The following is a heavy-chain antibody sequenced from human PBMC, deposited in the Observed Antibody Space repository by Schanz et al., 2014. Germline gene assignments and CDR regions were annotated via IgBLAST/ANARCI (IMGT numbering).Heavy chain of an antibody. CDR1: GFSFSDYG. J-gene: IGHJ6*02. CDR2: IYGGGIT. V-gene: IGHV3-NL1*01. Sequence: VQLVESGGGVVQPGRSLRLSCAGSGFSFSDYGMHWVRQAPGRGLEWVAVIYGGGITYYADSVKGRFTISRDSSRNTLHLQMNSLRVEDTAVYYCAKDDTQVNGMDVWGQGTTVTVSS. CDR3: AKDDTQVNGMDV.